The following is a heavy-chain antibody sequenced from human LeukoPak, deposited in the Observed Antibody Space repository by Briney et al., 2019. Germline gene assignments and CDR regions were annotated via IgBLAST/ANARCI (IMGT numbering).Heavy chain of an antibody. CDR2: IYSSGST. V-gene: IGHV4-61*09. Sequence: PSQTLSLTCTVSGGSISSSSFYWSWIRQPAEKGMEWIGHIYSSGSTKYNPSLKSRVTISADTSKNQFSLKLSSVTAADTAVHYCASTFSSWYYYYMDVWGKGTTVTVSS. J-gene: IGHJ6*03. CDR1: GGSISSSSFY. CDR3: ASTFSSWYYYYMDV.